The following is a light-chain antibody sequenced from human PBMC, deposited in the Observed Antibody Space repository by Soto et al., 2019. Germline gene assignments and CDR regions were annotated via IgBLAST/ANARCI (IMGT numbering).Light chain of an antibody. CDR1: SSDVGGYDY. J-gene: IGLJ3*02. Sequence: QSALTQPASVSGSPGQSITISCTGSSSDVGGYDYVSWYQQHAGKAPKLMIYEVRNRPSGVSNRFSGSKSGNTASLTISGLQAEDEAYYYCCSYTSSSTRVFGGGTKVTVL. CDR3: CSYTSSSTRV. V-gene: IGLV2-14*01. CDR2: EVR.